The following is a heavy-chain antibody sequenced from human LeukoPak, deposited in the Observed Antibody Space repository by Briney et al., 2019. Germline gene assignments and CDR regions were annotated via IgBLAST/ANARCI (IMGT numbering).Heavy chain of an antibody. D-gene: IGHD4-11*01. J-gene: IGHJ6*02. Sequence: GRSLRLSCAASGFTFSSYGMHWVRQAPGKGLEWVAVISYDGSNKYYADSVKGRFTISRDNSKNTLYLQMNSLRAEDTAVYYCARDFSLYSNYPTYYYYGMDVWGQGTTVTVSS. CDR3: ARDFSLYSNYPTYYYYGMDV. CDR2: ISYDGSNK. CDR1: GFTFSSYG. V-gene: IGHV3-30*03.